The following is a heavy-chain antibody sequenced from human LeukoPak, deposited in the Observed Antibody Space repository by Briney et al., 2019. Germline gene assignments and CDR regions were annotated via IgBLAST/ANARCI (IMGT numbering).Heavy chain of an antibody. Sequence: PGGSLRLSCVASGFTFSDYWMSWVRQAPGKGLEWVANIQQDGSEKYYVDSVKGRFTISRDNAKSSLYLQMNSLRVEDTAVYYCARGGAPTGRFVFWGQGTLVTVSS. CDR1: GFTFSDYW. V-gene: IGHV3-7*01. CDR2: IQQDGSEK. CDR3: ARGGAPTGRFVF. J-gene: IGHJ4*02. D-gene: IGHD3-16*01.